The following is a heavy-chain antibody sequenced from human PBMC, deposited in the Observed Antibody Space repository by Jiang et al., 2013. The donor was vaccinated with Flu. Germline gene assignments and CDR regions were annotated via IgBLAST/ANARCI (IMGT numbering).Heavy chain of an antibody. CDR3: ARANGDTLTGQWHRTNFDY. J-gene: IGHJ4*02. V-gene: IGHV1-2*04. CDR2: INPNSGGT. CDR1: GYTFTGYY. D-gene: IGHD6-19*01. Sequence: GAEVKKPGASVKVSCKASGYTFTGYYMHWVRQAPGQGLEWMGWINPNSGGTNYAQKFQGWVTMTRDTSISTAYMELSRLRSDDTAVYYCARANGDTLTGQWHRTNFDYWAREPWSPSPQ.